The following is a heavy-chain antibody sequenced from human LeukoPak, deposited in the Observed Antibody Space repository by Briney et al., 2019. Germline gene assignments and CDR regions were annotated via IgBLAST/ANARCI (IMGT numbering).Heavy chain of an antibody. D-gene: IGHD4-17*01. Sequence: SETLSLTCTVSGGSISSSSKYWGWIRQPPGKGLKWIGSIYYSGTTYYNPSLKSRVTISVDTSKNQFSLKLSSVTAADTAVYYCATTTVRLGYWGQGTLVTVSS. V-gene: IGHV4-39*07. CDR1: GGSISSSSKY. J-gene: IGHJ4*02. CDR3: ATTTVRLGY. CDR2: IYYSGTT.